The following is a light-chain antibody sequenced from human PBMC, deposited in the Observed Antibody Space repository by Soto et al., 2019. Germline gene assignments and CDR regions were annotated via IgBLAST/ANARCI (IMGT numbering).Light chain of an antibody. J-gene: IGLJ1*01. V-gene: IGLV2-8*01. CDR3: SSYAGNNKYV. CDR2: GVN. CDR1: SSDVGGYNF. Sequence: QSALTQPASVSGSPGQSITISCTGTSSDVGGYNFVSWYQQRPGKAPHFIIYGVNKRPSGVPDRFSGSKSGNTASLTVSGLQAEDEAEYYCSSYAGNNKYVFGTGTKLTVL.